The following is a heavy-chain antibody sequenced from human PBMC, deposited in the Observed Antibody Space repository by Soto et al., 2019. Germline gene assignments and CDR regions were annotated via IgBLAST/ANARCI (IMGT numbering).Heavy chain of an antibody. CDR1: GGSISSGDYY. Sequence: SETLSLTCTVSGGSISSGDYYWSWIRQPPGKGLEWIGYIYYSGSTYYNPSLKSRVTISVDTSKNQFSLKLSSVTAADTAVYYGARASPSYSRGWYYWGQGTLVTVPS. J-gene: IGHJ4*02. CDR3: ARASPSYSRGWYY. D-gene: IGHD6-19*01. CDR2: IYYSGST. V-gene: IGHV4-30-4*02.